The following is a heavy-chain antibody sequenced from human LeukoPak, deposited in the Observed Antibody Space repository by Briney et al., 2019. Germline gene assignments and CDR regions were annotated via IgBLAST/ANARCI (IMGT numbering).Heavy chain of an antibody. Sequence: ASVKVSCKASGYTFTSYYMHWVRQAPGQGLKWMGIINPSGGSTSYAQKFQGRVTMIRDMSTNTVYMEVSSLRSEDTAVYYCAREDGYNHRRFDYWGQGTLVTVSS. D-gene: IGHD5-24*01. CDR2: INPSGGST. CDR1: GYTFTSYY. V-gene: IGHV1-46*01. J-gene: IGHJ4*02. CDR3: AREDGYNHRRFDY.